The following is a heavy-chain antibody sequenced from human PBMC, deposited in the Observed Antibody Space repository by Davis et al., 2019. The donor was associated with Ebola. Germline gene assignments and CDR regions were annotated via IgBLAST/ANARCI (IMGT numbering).Heavy chain of an antibody. D-gene: IGHD3-22*01. V-gene: IGHV3-23*01. Sequence: ESLKISCAASGFTFSNYAMNWVRQAPGKGLEWVAGIGGGGRVTDYVESVKGRFTISRDNSKNTLDLQMNSLRVEDTAVYYCVKDTRGYDRPFDSWGQGTLVTVSS. CDR1: GFTFSNYA. J-gene: IGHJ4*02. CDR3: VKDTRGYDRPFDS. CDR2: IGGGGRVT.